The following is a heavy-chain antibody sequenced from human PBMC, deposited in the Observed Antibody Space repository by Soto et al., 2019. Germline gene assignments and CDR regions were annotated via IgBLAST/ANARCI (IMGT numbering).Heavy chain of an antibody. Sequence: EVQLLESGGGLVQPGGSLRLACVASGFTFSSHAMTWVRQAPGKGLEWVSGISGSGGSTYYADSVKGRFTISRDNSKNTLYLQMNSLRAEDTAVYFCAQVRGVVALDGYFDCWGQGTLVTVSS. J-gene: IGHJ4*02. V-gene: IGHV3-23*01. CDR3: AQVRGVVALDGYFDC. CDR2: ISGSGGST. CDR1: GFTFSSHA. D-gene: IGHD2-15*01.